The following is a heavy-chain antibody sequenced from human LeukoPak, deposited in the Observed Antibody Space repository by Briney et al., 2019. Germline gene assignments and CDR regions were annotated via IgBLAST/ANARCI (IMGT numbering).Heavy chain of an antibody. D-gene: IGHD1-26*01. CDR2: IYYSGST. CDR1: GGSISSYY. CDR3: ARARPYSGSSEGDYFDY. V-gene: IGHV4-59*01. Sequence: SETLSLTCTVSGGSISSYYWSWIRQPPGKGLEWIGYIYYSGSTNYNPSLKSRVTISVDTSKNQFSLKLSSVTAADTAVYYCARARPYSGSSEGDYFDYWGQGTLVTVSS. J-gene: IGHJ4*02.